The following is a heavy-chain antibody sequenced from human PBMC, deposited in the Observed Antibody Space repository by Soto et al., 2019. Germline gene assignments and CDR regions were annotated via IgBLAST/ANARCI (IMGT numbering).Heavy chain of an antibody. J-gene: IGHJ4*02. V-gene: IGHV3-53*01. CDR1: GFSVTDHY. CDR3: ARSFNDWTTYFDY. CDR2: LYTGGSA. D-gene: IGHD3-9*01. Sequence: GGSLRLSCAASGFSVTDHYMTWVRQAPGKGLEWVSVLYTGGSAYYGDSVKGRFTISRDSSTNTLYLQMNSLKVGDTAFYFCARSFNDWTTYFDYWSEGTLVTVSS.